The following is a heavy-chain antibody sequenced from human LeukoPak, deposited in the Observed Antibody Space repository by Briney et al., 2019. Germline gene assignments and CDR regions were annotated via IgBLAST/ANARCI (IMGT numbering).Heavy chain of an antibody. J-gene: IGHJ4*02. V-gene: IGHV1-69*13. D-gene: IGHD3-22*01. CDR3: ARDGANYYDSSGYYHPLDY. Sequence: ASVKVSCKASGGTFSSYAISWVRQAPGQGLEWMGGIIPIFGTANYAQKFQGRVTITADESTSTAYMELSSLRSEDTAVYYCARDGANYYDSSGYYHPLDYWGQGTLVTVSS. CDR1: GGTFSSYA. CDR2: IIPIFGTA.